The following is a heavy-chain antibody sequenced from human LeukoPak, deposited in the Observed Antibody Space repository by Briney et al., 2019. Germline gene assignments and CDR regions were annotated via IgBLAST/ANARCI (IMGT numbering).Heavy chain of an antibody. V-gene: IGHV4-59*01. J-gene: IGHJ6*02. CDR3: ARDGWELLSRRYGMDV. Sequence: PSETLSLTCTVSGGSISNYYWSWLRQPPGKGLEWIGYIYFSGTTNINPSLKSRVTISVDMSKNQFSLKLSSVTAADTAVYYCARDGWELLSRRYGMDVWGQGTTVTVSS. CDR1: GGSISNYY. D-gene: IGHD1-26*01. CDR2: IYFSGTT.